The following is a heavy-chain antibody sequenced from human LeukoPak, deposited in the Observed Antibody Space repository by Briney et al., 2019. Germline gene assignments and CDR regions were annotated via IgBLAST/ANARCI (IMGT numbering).Heavy chain of an antibody. CDR2: IYADGGT. D-gene: IGHD6-6*01. J-gene: IGHJ4*02. Sequence: PGGSLRLSCAVSGFTVSTNFMSWVRQAPGRGLEWVSIIYADGGTSYADSVKGRFTISRDNSKNTVYLQMSSRRAEDTAVYYCARLAARPYWGQGTLVTVSS. CDR3: ARLAARPY. CDR1: GFTVSTNF. V-gene: IGHV3-53*01.